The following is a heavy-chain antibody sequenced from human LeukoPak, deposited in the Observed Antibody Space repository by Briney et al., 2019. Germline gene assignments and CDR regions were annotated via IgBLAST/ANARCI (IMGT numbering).Heavy chain of an antibody. D-gene: IGHD4-17*01. V-gene: IGHV3-23*01. CDR3: ANRIYGDEPLHY. CDR2: ISGSGGST. CDR1: GFTFSSYA. Sequence: PGGSLRLSCAASGFTFSSYAMSWVRQAPGKELEWVSAISGSGGSTYYADSVKGRFTISRDNSKNTLYLQMNSPRAEDTAVYYCANRIYGDEPLHYWGQGTLVTVSS. J-gene: IGHJ4*02.